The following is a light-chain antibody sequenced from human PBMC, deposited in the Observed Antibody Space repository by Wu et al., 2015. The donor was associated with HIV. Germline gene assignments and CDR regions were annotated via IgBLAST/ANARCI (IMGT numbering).Light chain of an antibody. CDR2: AAS. Sequence: DIQMTQSPSSLSASVGDRVTITCRASQSIGSYLNWYQQQPGKAPRLLIYAASTLQSGVPARFSGSGSGTDFTLTVSSLRPEDFATYYCQQSHTPPRTFGQGTKVEMK. CDR3: QQSHTPPRT. J-gene: IGKJ1*01. V-gene: IGKV1-39*01. CDR1: QSIGSY.